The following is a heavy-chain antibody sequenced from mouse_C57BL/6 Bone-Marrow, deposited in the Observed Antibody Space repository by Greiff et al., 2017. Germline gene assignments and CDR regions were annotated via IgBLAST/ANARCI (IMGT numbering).Heavy chain of an antibody. CDR3: ARDYPYAMDY. D-gene: IGHD2-4*01. Sequence: QVQLQQPGAELVMPGASVKLSCKASGYTFTSYWMPWVKQRPGQGLEWIGEIDPSDSYTNYNQKFKGKSTLTVDKSSSTAYMQLSSLTSEDSAVYYCARDYPYAMDYWGQGTSVTVSS. V-gene: IGHV1-69*01. J-gene: IGHJ4*01. CDR2: IDPSDSYT. CDR1: GYTFTSYW.